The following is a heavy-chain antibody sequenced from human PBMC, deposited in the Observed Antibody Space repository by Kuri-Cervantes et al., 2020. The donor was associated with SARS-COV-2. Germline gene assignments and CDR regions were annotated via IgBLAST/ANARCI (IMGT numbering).Heavy chain of an antibody. D-gene: IGHD2-15*01. Sequence: GESLKISCAASGFTFSSYSMNWVRQAPGKGLQWISYISSGGTRIYYADALEGRFTISRDNAKNSLYLQMNSLRAEDTAVYYCARRSSHGRGVDFDIWGQGTMVTVSS. CDR3: ARRSSHGRGVDFDI. V-gene: IGHV3-48*04. CDR1: GFTFSSYS. J-gene: IGHJ3*02. CDR2: ISSGGTRI.